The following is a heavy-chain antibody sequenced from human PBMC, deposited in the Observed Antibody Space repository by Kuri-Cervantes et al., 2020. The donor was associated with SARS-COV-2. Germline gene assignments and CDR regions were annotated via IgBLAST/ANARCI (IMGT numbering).Heavy chain of an antibody. CDR1: GFTFSSYA. D-gene: IGHD4-23*01. CDR3: AKAPRPHWDGGNSGDY. V-gene: IGHV3-23*01. CDR2: ISGSGGST. Sequence: GGSLRLSCAASGFTFSSYAMSWVRQAPGKGLEWVSAISGSGGSTYYADSVKGRFTISRDNAKNSLSLQMNSLRAEDTAVYYCAKAPRPHWDGGNSGDYWGQGALVTVSS. J-gene: IGHJ4*02.